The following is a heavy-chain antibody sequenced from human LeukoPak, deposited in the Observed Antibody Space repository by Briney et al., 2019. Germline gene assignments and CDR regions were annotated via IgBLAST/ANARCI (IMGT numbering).Heavy chain of an antibody. CDR1: GGSFSGYY. CDR3: ARGRGRGYSYGYQYFQH. CDR2: INHSGST. Sequence: SETLSLTCAVYGGSFSGYYWSWIRQPPGKGLEWIGEINHSGSTNYNPSLKSRVTISVDTSKNQFSPKLSSVTAADTAVYYCARGRGRGYSYGYQYFQHWGQGTLVTVSS. D-gene: IGHD5-18*01. V-gene: IGHV4-34*01. J-gene: IGHJ1*01.